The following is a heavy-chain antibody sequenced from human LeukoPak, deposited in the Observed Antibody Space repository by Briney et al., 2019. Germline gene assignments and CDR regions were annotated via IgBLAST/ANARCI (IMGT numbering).Heavy chain of an antibody. Sequence: GGSLRLSCAASGFTFSSCWMSWVRQAPGKGLEWVAVIWYDGSNKYYADSVKGRFTISRDNSKNTLYLQMNSLRAEDTAVYYCAKGALAAAGSIDYWGQGTLVTVSS. CDR1: GFTFSSCW. CDR3: AKGALAAAGSIDY. V-gene: IGHV3-33*06. CDR2: IWYDGSNK. J-gene: IGHJ4*02. D-gene: IGHD6-13*01.